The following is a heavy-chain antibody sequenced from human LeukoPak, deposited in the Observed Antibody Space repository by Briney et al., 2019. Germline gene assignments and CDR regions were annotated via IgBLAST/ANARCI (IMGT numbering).Heavy chain of an antibody. Sequence: GGSLRLSCAASGFTFSSYAMSWVRQAPGKGLQWVSAISGNAGSTYFADSVKGRLTISRDNSKNTLYLQMNSLRAEDTAVYYCARESQDRWYYDILTGYYDYWGQGTLVTVSS. J-gene: IGHJ4*02. V-gene: IGHV3-23*01. D-gene: IGHD3-9*01. CDR2: ISGNAGST. CDR1: GFTFSSYA. CDR3: ARESQDRWYYDILTGYYDY.